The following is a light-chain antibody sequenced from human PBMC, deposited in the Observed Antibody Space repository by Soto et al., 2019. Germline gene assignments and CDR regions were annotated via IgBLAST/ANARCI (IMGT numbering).Light chain of an antibody. CDR2: GNN. CDR3: QSYDSSLSGSV. Sequence: QSVLTQPHSVSEAPGQRVTLSCTGSSSNIGAGYDVHWYQLLPGTAPKLLIYGNNNRPSGVPDRFSGSKSGTSASLAITGLQAEDEADYYCQSYDSSLSGSVFGTGTKVTVL. V-gene: IGLV1-40*01. J-gene: IGLJ1*01. CDR1: SSNIGAGYD.